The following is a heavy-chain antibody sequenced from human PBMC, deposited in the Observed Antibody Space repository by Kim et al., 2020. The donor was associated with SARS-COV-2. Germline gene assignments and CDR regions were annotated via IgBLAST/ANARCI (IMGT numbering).Heavy chain of an antibody. V-gene: IGHV3-23*01. CDR3: AKDPRIAAQSWFYYGMDV. D-gene: IGHD6-13*01. J-gene: IGHJ6*02. Sequence: GGSLRLSCAASGFTFSSYAMSWVRQAPGKGLEWVSAISGSGGSTYYADSVKGRFTISRDNSKNTLYLQMNSLRAEDTAVYYCAKDPRIAAQSWFYYGMDVWGQGTTVTVSS. CDR2: ISGSGGST. CDR1: GFTFSSYA.